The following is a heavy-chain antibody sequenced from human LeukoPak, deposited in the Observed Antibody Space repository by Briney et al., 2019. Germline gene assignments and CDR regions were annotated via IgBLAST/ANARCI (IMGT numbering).Heavy chain of an antibody. D-gene: IGHD2-2*01. V-gene: IGHV3-23*01. CDR2: ISGSGGST. J-gene: IGHJ4*02. CDR1: GFTFSRYA. Sequence: GGSLRLSCAASGFTFSRYAMSWVRQAPGKGLEWVSAISGSGGSTYYADSVKGRFTISRDNSKNTLYLQMNSLRAEDTAVYYCAKVGTVVPAAISIFDYWGQGTLVTVSS. CDR3: AKVGTVVPAAISIFDY.